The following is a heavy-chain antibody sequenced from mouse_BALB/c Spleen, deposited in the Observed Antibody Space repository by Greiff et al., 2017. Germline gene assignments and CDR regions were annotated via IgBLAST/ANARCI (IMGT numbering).Heavy chain of an antibody. V-gene: IGHV5-17*02. CDR3: ASLANWDWFAY. Sequence: EVQGVESGGGLVQPGGSRKLSCAASGFTFSSFGMHWVRQAPEKGLEWVAYISSGSSTIYYADTVKGRFTISRDNPKNTLFLQMTSLRSEDTAMYYCASLANWDWFAYWGQGTLVTVSA. D-gene: IGHD4-1*01. J-gene: IGHJ3*01. CDR1: GFTFSSFG. CDR2: ISSGSSTI.